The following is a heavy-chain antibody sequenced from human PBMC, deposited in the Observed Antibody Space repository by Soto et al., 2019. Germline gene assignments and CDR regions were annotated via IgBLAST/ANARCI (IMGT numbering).Heavy chain of an antibody. CDR2: ISYDGSNQ. J-gene: IGHJ6*02. Sequence: PGGSLRLSCAASGFTFSNYAMHWVCQAPGKGLEWVAVISYDGSNQYYADSVKGRFTVSRDNSKNTLYLQMNSLRAEDTAVYYCARHRGMDVWGQGTTVTVSS. CDR1: GFTFSNYA. CDR3: ARHRGMDV. V-gene: IGHV3-30-3*01.